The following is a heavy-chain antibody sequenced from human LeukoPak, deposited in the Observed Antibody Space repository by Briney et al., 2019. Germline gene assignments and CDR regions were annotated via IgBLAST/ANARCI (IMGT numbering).Heavy chain of an antibody. V-gene: IGHV3-23*01. Sequence: GGSLRLSCAASGFTFSSYSMSWVRQAPGKGLEWGSAISGSGDSTYYADSVKGRFTISRDNSKNTLYLQMNSLRAEDTAVYYCAKTLPVFYGSGSYYKNPIDYWGQGTLVTVSS. CDR2: ISGSGDST. CDR3: AKTLPVFYGSGSYYKNPIDY. CDR1: GFTFSSYS. J-gene: IGHJ4*02. D-gene: IGHD3-10*01.